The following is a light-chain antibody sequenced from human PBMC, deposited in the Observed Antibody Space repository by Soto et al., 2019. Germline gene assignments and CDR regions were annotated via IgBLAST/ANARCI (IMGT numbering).Light chain of an antibody. V-gene: IGKV3-15*01. Sequence: EIVMTQSPATLSVSPGERATLSCRASQSVSSNLAWYQQKPGQPPRLLIYGASTRASGIPARFSGSGSGTEFTLTISGLQSEDFALYYCQQYNIWPPYTFGQGTKLEIK. J-gene: IGKJ2*01. CDR3: QQYNIWPPYT. CDR2: GAS. CDR1: QSVSSN.